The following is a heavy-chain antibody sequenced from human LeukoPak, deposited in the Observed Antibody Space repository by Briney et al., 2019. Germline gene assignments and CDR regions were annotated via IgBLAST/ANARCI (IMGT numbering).Heavy chain of an antibody. J-gene: IGHJ6*02. CDR3: ARGRQTIAYCGGDCYFYYYGMDV. CDR1: GFTFSSYA. CDR2: ISYDGSNK. V-gene: IGHV3-30*04. D-gene: IGHD2-21*02. Sequence: GGSLRLSWAASGFTFSSYAMHWVRQAPGKGLEWVAVISYDGSNKYYADSVKGRFTISRDNSKNTLYLQMNSLRAEDTAVYYCARGRQTIAYCGGDCYFYYYGMDVWGQGTTVTVSS.